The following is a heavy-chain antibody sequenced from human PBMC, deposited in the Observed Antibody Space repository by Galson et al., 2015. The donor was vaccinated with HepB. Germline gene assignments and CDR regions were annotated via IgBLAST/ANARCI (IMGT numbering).Heavy chain of an antibody. CDR1: GFTFSNSA. J-gene: IGHJ4*02. D-gene: IGHD3-9*01. CDR3: ARVGVSLTGYYRSYSSGWYFDY. V-gene: IGHV3-23*01. Sequence: SLRLSCAASGFTFSNSAMTWVRQAPGKGPEWVSVIGHNGGNTNYAESVKGRFTISRDNSKNTLYLQMNSLRAEDTAVYYCARVGVSLTGYYRSYSSGWYFDYWGQGTLVTVSS. CDR2: IGHNGGNT.